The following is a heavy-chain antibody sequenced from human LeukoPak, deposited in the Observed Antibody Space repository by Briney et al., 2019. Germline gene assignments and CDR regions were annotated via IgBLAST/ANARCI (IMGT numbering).Heavy chain of an antibody. J-gene: IGHJ6*02. CDR2: IKQDGSEK. Sequence: GGSLRLSCAASGFTFTNAWMSWVRQAPGKGLEWVANIKQDGSEKYYVDSVKGRFTISRDNAKNSLYLQMNSLRAEDTAVYYCARDQGYSYGFYYYYGMDVWGQGTTVTVSS. CDR1: GFTFTNAW. V-gene: IGHV3-7*01. D-gene: IGHD5-18*01. CDR3: ARDQGYSYGFYYYYGMDV.